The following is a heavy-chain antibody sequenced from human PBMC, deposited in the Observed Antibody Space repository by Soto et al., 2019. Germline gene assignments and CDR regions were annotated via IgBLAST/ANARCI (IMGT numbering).Heavy chain of an antibody. CDR2: IYHSGST. Sequence: SETLSLTCAVSSGSISSSNWWSWVRQPPGKGLEWIGEIYHSGSTNYTPSLKSRVTISVDKSKNQFSRKLSSVTAADTAVYYCARVRGDCSSTSWCGWFDPWGQGTLVTVSS. V-gene: IGHV4-4*02. J-gene: IGHJ5*02. D-gene: IGHD2-2*01. CDR1: SGSISSSNW. CDR3: ARVRGDCSSTSWCGWFDP.